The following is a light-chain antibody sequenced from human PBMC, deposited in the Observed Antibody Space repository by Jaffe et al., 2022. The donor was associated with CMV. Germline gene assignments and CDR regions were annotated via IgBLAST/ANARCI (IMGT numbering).Light chain of an antibody. CDR3: QQRSSWPLT. V-gene: IGKV3-11*01. J-gene: IGKJ4*01. CDR1: QSVSSH. CDR2: DAS. Sequence: DIVLTQSPATLSLSPGERATLSCWASQSVSSHLAWFQQKPGLAPRLLIYDASKRATGTPPRFSGSGSGTDFTLTISSLEPGDFAVYYCQQRSSWPLTFGGGTRLEVK.